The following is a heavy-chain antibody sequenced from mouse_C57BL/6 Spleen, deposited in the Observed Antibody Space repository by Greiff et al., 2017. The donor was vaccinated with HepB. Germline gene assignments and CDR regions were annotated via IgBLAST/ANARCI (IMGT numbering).Heavy chain of an antibody. CDR1: GYAFSSSW. J-gene: IGHJ3*01. CDR3: ARDYYCSSPLSGCFAY. Sequence: QVQLQQPGPELVKPGASVKISCKASGYAFSSSWMNWVKQRPGKGLEWIGRIYPGDGDTNYNGKFKGKATLTADKSSSTAYMQLSSLTSEDSAVYFCARDYYCSSPLSGCFAYWGQGTLVTVSA. CDR2: IYPGDGDT. V-gene: IGHV1-82*01. D-gene: IGHD1-1*01.